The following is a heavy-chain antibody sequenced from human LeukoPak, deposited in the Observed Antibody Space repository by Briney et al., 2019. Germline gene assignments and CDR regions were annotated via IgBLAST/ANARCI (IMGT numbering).Heavy chain of an antibody. CDR2: IIPIFGTA. D-gene: IGHD3-3*01. V-gene: IGHV1-69*13. J-gene: IGHJ5*02. CDR1: GGTFSSYA. CDR3: ASTILYDFWSGYYLLSA. Sequence: SVKVSCKASGGTFSSYAISWVRQAPGQGLEWMGGIIPIFGTANYAQKFQGRVTITADESTTTAYMELSSLRSEDTAVYYCASTILYDFWSGYYLLSAWGQGTLVTVSS.